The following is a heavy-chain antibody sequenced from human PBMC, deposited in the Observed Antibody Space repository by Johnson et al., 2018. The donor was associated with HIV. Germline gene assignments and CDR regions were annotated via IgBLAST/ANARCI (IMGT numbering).Heavy chain of an antibody. CDR1: GFTVSSNE. J-gene: IGHJ3*02. D-gene: IGHD3-3*01. V-gene: IGHV3-38-3*01. CDR3: ARSLESHGPPDAFDI. Sequence: VQLVESRGVLVQPGGSLRLSCVASGFTVSSNEMNWVRQAPGKGLEWVSCISGGSTHYADSRQGRFTISRDKSKNTMHLQMSSLRAEDMAVYYCARSLESHGPPDAFDIWGQGTMVTVSS. CDR2: ISGGST.